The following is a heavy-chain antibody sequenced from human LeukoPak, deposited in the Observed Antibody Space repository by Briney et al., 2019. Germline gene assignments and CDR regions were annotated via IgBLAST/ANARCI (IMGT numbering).Heavy chain of an antibody. D-gene: IGHD3-16*01. CDR3: ARDTAGIGVDY. V-gene: IGHV3-30-3*01. Sequence: PGGSLRLSCAASGFTFSSYAMHWVRQAPGKGLEWVALIRYDGSNKYYADSVEGRFTISRDNSKNTLYLQMNGLRAEDTAVYHCARDTAGIGVDYWGQGTLVTVSS. CDR1: GFTFSSYA. J-gene: IGHJ4*02. CDR2: IRYDGSNK.